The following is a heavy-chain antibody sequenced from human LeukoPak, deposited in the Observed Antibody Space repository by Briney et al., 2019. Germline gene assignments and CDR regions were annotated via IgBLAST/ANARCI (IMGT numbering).Heavy chain of an antibody. J-gene: IGHJ6*03. D-gene: IGHD3-3*01. CDR1: GGTFSSYA. CDR3: ARGSEGDFWSGYRRDYYYYYMDV. Sequence: GASVKVSCKASGGTFSSYAISWVRQAPGQGLEWMGGIIPIFGTANYTHKFQGRVTITADKSTSTAYMELRSMRSEDTAVYYCARGSEGDFWSGYRRDYYYYYMDVWGKGTTVTVSS. CDR2: IIPIFGTA. V-gene: IGHV1-69*06.